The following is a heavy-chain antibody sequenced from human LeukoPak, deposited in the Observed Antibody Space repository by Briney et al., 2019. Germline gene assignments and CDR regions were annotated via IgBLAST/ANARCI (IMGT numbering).Heavy chain of an antibody. J-gene: IGHJ4*02. V-gene: IGHV3-23*01. CDR1: GFTFSSCA. CDR2: ISGSGGRP. CDR3: ARHPEPGYCSSTSCHESYFDY. Sequence: GGSLRLSCAASGFTFSSCAMSWVRQAPGKGLEWVSAISGSGGRPYYADSVKGPFTISRDNSKNTLYLQMNSLRAEDTAVYYCARHPEPGYCSSTSCHESYFDYWGQGTLVTVSS. D-gene: IGHD2-2*01.